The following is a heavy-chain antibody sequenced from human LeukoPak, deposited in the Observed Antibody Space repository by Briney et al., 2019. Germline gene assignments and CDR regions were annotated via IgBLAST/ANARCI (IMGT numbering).Heavy chain of an antibody. J-gene: IGHJ5*01. D-gene: IGHD3-10*01. CDR1: GFRFSSYG. CDR2: IHSDGSSK. CDR3: GYFGSGSSYTPDS. V-gene: IGHV3-30*02. Sequence: QSGGSLRLSCAASGFRFSSYGMHWVRQAPGKGLEWVAYIHSDGSSKYADSVKGRFTISRDNSKNTLNLQINSLRNGDTALYYCGYFGSGSSYTPDSWGQGTLVTVSS.